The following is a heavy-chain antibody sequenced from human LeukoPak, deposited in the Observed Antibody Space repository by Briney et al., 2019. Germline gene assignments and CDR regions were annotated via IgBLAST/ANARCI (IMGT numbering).Heavy chain of an antibody. J-gene: IGHJ4*02. CDR2: IFPADSDT. V-gene: IGHV5-51*01. Sequence: GESLKISCKGSGYSFTNYWIGWVRQMPGKGLEWMGIIFPADSDTRYSPSFQGQVTISADKSISTAYLQLSSLKASDTAMYYCARRRAVRGVYYFDNWGQGTLVTVSS. D-gene: IGHD3-10*01. CDR3: ARRRAVRGVYYFDN. CDR1: GYSFTNYW.